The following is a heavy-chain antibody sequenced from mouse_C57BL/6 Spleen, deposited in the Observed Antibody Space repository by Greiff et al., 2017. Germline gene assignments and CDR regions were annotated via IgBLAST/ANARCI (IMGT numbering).Heavy chain of an antibody. D-gene: IGHD1-1*01. J-gene: IGHJ4*01. V-gene: IGHV1-22*01. Sequence: VQLQQSGPELVKPGASVKMSCKASGYTFTDYNMHWVKQSHGKSLEWIGYINPNNGGTSYNQKFKGKATLTVNKSSSTAYMDLRSLTSEDSAVYDCARVDSSSFYAMDYWGQGTSVTVAS. CDR3: ARVDSSSFYAMDY. CDR1: GYTFTDYN. CDR2: INPNNGGT.